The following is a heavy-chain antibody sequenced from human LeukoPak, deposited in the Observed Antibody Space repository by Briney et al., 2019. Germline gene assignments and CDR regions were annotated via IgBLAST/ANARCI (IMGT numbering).Heavy chain of an antibody. V-gene: IGHV3-48*04. D-gene: IGHD2-2*01. CDR3: ARGYATAFDS. CDR1: GFTFSNYG. Sequence: PGGSLRLSCAASGFTFSNYGMNWVRQAPGKGLEWVSYISSSSSTIYYADSVKGRFTISRDNAKNSLYLHMNSLRAEDTAVFYCARGYATAFDSWGQGALVTVSS. J-gene: IGHJ4*02. CDR2: ISSSSSTI.